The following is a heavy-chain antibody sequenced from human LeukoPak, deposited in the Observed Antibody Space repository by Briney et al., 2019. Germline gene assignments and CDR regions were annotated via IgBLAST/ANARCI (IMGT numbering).Heavy chain of an antibody. J-gene: IGHJ4*02. CDR2: VSPYNGNT. D-gene: IGHD1-26*01. V-gene: IGHV1-18*01. CDR1: GYTFTTSG. Sequence: ASVKASCKASGYTFTTSGISWVRQAPGQGLEWIGWVSPYNGNTNYAQKVQGRVTMTTDTSTSTAYMELRTLRSDDTAVYYCARGLGATTFADFDYWGQGTLVTVSS. CDR3: ARGLGATTFADFDY.